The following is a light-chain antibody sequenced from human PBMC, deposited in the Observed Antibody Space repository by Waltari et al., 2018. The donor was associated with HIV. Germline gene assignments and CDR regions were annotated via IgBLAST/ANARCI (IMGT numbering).Light chain of an antibody. V-gene: IGKV5-2*01. Sequence: ETTLPQSPAFLSLAPRDKVSTPCKASPDIDDVLYWYQQRPGEAPIVIIQEATHHVTRIPPRFSGSGYGTDYSLTINNIVSWEAGYYFCLQHDKCPYTFGQGTNRELK. CDR2: EAT. J-gene: IGKJ2*01. CDR1: PDIDDV. CDR3: LQHDKCPYT.